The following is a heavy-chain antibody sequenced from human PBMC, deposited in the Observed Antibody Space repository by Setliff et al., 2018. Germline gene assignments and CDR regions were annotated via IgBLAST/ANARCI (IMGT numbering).Heavy chain of an antibody. CDR1: GFTFSSSA. V-gene: IGHV3-21*04. Sequence: GGSLRLSCAASGFTFSSSAMAWVRQAPGKGLEWVSAISSSGSNIFYADSVKGRFTISRDNAENSVYLQMNSLRAENTAVYYCARDRKVYYYGSGLDYWGQGALVTVSS. D-gene: IGHD3-10*01. CDR3: ARDRKVYYYGSGLDY. CDR2: ISSSGSNI. J-gene: IGHJ4*02.